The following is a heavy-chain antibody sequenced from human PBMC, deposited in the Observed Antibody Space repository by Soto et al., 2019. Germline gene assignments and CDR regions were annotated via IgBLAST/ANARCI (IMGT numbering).Heavy chain of an antibody. D-gene: IGHD6-13*01. Sequence: EVQLVESGGGLVQPGGSLRLSCAASGFTFSSYWMSWVRQAPGMGLEWVANIKQDGSENYYVASVKGRFTISRDHDKNSLYLQMNSLRAEDTAVYQCARDAPYSSRWYSNWFDPWGQGTLVTVSS. CDR1: GFTFSSYW. CDR3: ARDAPYSSRWYSNWFDP. J-gene: IGHJ5*02. V-gene: IGHV3-7*01. CDR2: IKQDGSEN.